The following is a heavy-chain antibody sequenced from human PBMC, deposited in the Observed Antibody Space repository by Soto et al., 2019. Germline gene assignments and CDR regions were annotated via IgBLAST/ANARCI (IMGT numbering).Heavy chain of an antibody. CDR1: GGSISSGGYY. Sequence: QVQLQESGPGLVKPSQTLSLTCTVSGGSISSGGYYWSWIRQHPGKGLEWIGYIYYSGSTYYNPSLRSRVTISVDTSKNQFSLKLSSVTAADTAVYYCARTHTGYSSSWYSHFDYWGQGTLVTVSS. CDR3: ARTHTGYSSSWYSHFDY. D-gene: IGHD6-13*01. CDR2: IYYSGST. J-gene: IGHJ4*02. V-gene: IGHV4-31*03.